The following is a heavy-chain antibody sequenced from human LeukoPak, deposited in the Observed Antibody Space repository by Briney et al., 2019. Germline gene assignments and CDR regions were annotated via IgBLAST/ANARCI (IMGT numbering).Heavy chain of an antibody. Sequence: ASVKVSCKASGYTFTSYYMHWVRQAPGQGLEWMGKINPSGGSTNYAQRFQGRVTMTRDTSTRTVYMEVSSLRSEDTAVYYCVRYSSGWYDYWGQGTLVTVSS. J-gene: IGHJ4*02. CDR2: INPSGGST. CDR3: VRYSSGWYDY. CDR1: GYTFTSYY. V-gene: IGHV1-46*01. D-gene: IGHD6-19*01.